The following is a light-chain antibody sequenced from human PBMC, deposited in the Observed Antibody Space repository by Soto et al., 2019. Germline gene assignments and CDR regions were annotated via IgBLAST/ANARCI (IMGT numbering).Light chain of an antibody. Sequence: QSALTQPASVSGSPGQSITISCTGTRSDVGGYNFVSWYQQHPGNAPKLIIYDVTSRPSGVSNRFSGSKSGNAASLTISALQAEDEALYYCNSYTTSGAVVFGGGTKLTVL. V-gene: IGLV2-14*03. CDR2: DVT. CDR3: NSYTTSGAVV. CDR1: RSDVGGYNF. J-gene: IGLJ3*02.